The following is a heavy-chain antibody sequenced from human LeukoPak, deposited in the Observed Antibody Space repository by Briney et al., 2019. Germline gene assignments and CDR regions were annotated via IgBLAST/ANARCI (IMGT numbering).Heavy chain of an antibody. CDR1: GGSFSSGSYY. CDR3: ARDDCSGGSCYYPYFHY. J-gene: IGHJ4*02. Sequence: PSETLSLTCTVSGGSFSSGSYYWSWLRQPPGTGLEWIGYIYYSGSTNYNPSLKSRVTISVDTSKNQFSLKLSSVTAADTAVYYCARDDCSGGSCYYPYFHYWGQGTLVTVSS. CDR2: IYYSGST. V-gene: IGHV4-61*01. D-gene: IGHD2-15*01.